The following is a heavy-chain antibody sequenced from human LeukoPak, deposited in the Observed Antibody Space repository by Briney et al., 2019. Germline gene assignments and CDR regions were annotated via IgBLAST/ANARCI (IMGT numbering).Heavy chain of an antibody. D-gene: IGHD3-10*01. CDR2: IYPGDSDT. Sequence: GESLKISCKGSGYSFTSYWIGWVRPMPGKGLEWMGIIYPGDSDTRYSPSFQGQVTISADKSISTAYLQWSRLKASDTAMYYCARCYGSGSYNFDYWGQGTLVTVSS. V-gene: IGHV5-51*01. J-gene: IGHJ4*02. CDR3: ARCYGSGSYNFDY. CDR1: GYSFTSYW.